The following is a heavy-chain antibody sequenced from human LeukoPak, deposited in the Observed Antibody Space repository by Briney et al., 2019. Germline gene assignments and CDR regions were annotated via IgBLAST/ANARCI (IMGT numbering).Heavy chain of an antibody. J-gene: IGHJ4*02. V-gene: IGHV4-38-2*01. Sequence: SETLSLTCAVSGYSISSGHYWGWIRQPPGKGLEWIGSIYHSGSTYYNPSLKSRVTISVDTSKNQFSLKLSSVTAADTAVYYCARWSSGSYDGFDYWGQGTLVTVSS. D-gene: IGHD3-10*01. CDR3: ARWSSGSYDGFDY. CDR1: GYSISSGHY. CDR2: IYHSGST.